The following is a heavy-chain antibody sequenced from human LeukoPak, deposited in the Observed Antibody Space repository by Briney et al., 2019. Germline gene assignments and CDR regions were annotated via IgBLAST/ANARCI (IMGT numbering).Heavy chain of an antibody. Sequence: GGSLRLSCAASGFTFSSYAMSWVRQAPGKGLEWVSAISGSGGSTYYADSVKGRFTISRDNSKNTLYLQMNSLRAEDTAVYYCAKDSALYCSGDCYFDYWGQGTLVTVSS. D-gene: IGHD2-21*01. V-gene: IGHV3-23*01. CDR3: AKDSALYCSGDCYFDY. CDR2: ISGSGGST. J-gene: IGHJ4*02. CDR1: GFTFSSYA.